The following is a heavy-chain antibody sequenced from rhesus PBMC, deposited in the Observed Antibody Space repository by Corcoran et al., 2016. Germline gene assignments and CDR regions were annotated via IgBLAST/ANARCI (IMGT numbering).Heavy chain of an antibody. Sequence: EVQLVQSGAEVKRHGESLKISWKHSGYSVTSYWLSWVSERPGKGLEWMGAIDPSDSDTRYSPSFQGQVTISADKSISTAYPQWSSLKASDTATYYCAKMASYWYFDLWGPGTPITISS. J-gene: IGHJ2*01. CDR3: AKMASYWYFDL. V-gene: IGHV5-20*02. CDR2: IDPSDSDT. CDR1: GYSVTSYW.